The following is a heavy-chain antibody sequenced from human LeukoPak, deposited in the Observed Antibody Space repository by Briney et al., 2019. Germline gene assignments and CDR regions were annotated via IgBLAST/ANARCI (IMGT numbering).Heavy chain of an antibody. CDR1: GFTFSDYY. J-gene: IGHJ4*02. D-gene: IGHD4/OR15-4a*01. CDR3: ARRAGAYSHPYDY. V-gene: IGHV3-11*01. Sequence: AGGSLRLSCAASGFTFSDYYMSWIRQAPGKGLEWVSYISSSGSTIYYADSVKGRFTISRDNAKNSLYLQMNSLRAEDTAVYYCARRAGAYSHPYDYWGQGTLVTVSS. CDR2: ISSSGSTI.